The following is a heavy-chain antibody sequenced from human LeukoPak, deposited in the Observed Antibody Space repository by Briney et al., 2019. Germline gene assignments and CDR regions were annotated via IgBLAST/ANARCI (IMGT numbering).Heavy chain of an antibody. CDR1: GGSISSGSYY. V-gene: IGHV4-61*01. CDR2: IYYSGST. Sequence: SETLSLTCTVSGGSISSGSYYWSWIRQPPGKGLEWIGYIYYSGSTNYNPSLKSRVTISVDTSKNQFSLKLSSVTAADTAVYYCARVVPESYYYYYMDVWGKGTTVTVSS. J-gene: IGHJ6*03. D-gene: IGHD2-2*01. CDR3: ARVVPESYYYYYMDV.